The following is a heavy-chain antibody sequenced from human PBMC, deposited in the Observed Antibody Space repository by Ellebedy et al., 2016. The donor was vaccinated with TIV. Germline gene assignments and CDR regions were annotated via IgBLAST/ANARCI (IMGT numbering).Heavy chain of an antibody. Sequence: MPSETLSLTCAVSGDSISSNLWWNWVRQPPGKGLEWVGEIFHSGATNYSPSLKSRLTLSIDKSKNQFSLNLDSVTAADTAIYYCSYSSGSWRLDDWGQGTLVTVSS. CDR1: GDSISSNLW. D-gene: IGHD3-22*01. CDR2: IFHSGAT. CDR3: SYSSGSWRLDD. J-gene: IGHJ4*02. V-gene: IGHV4-4*02.